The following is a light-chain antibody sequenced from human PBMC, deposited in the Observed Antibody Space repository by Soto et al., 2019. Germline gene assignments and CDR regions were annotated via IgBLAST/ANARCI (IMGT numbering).Light chain of an antibody. CDR3: HQTYIAPWA. Sequence: DILVTQSPPSLSASVGDRVTITCRTSQSIINFLNWYQQKPGKAPDLLIYAASTLQSGVPSRFSGSGSGTDFTLTISSLQTEDSETYYCHQTYIAPWALGQGTKVDI. CDR2: AAS. CDR1: QSIINF. J-gene: IGKJ1*01. V-gene: IGKV1-39*01.